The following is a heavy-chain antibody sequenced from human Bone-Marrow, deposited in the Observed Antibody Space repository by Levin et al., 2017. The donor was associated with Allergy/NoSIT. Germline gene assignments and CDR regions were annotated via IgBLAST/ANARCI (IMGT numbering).Heavy chain of an antibody. J-gene: IGHJ4*02. V-gene: IGHV4-31*03. D-gene: IGHD5-18*01. CDR1: GDSIRSGGYY. CDR2: IYNSGST. CDR3: ARVRNTAMVDFDY. Sequence: SQTLSLPCTVSGDSIRSGGYYWSWIRQHPGKGLEWIAYIYNSGSTYYNPSLKSRGTISVDTSKNQFSLKVSSVTAADTAVYYCARVRNTAMVDFDYWGQGTLVTVSS.